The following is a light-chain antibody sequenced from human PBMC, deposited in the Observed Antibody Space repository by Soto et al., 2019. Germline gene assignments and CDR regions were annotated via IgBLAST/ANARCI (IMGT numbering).Light chain of an antibody. CDR3: HQYGTSPLT. J-gene: IGKJ4*01. V-gene: IGKV3-20*01. CDR2: GAS. CDR1: QTISGTS. Sequence: EIVLAQSPGIVSLSPGERATLSCRASQTISGTSLAWYQQKPGQAPRLLIYGASNRATGIPDRFTGSGSATDFTLTISRLEPEDFGIYYCHQYGTSPLTFGGGTKVEIK.